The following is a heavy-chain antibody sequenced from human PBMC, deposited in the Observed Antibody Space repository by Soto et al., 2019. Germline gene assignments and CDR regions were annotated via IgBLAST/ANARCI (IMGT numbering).Heavy chain of an antibody. CDR3: AREPVYGSWSSNWYFDL. CDR1: GYTFTSYG. J-gene: IGHJ2*01. D-gene: IGHD3-10*01. V-gene: IGHV1-18*01. CDR2: ISAYNGNT. Sequence: QVQLVQSGAEVKKHGASVKVSCKASGYTFTSYGISWVRQAPGQGLECMGWISAYNGNTNYAQKLQGRGTMTTDTSTSTAYMELRSLRSDDTAVYYCAREPVYGSWSSNWYFDLWGRGTMVTFSS.